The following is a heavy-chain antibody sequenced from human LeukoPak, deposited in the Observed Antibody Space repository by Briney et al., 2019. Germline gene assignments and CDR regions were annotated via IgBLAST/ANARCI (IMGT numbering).Heavy chain of an antibody. D-gene: IGHD2-2*01. J-gene: IGHJ1*01. CDR1: GFTFSSYS. V-gene: IGHV3-21*01. CDR2: ISSSSSYI. CDR3: ARDSPAAEYFQH. Sequence: GGSLRLSCAASGFTFSSYSMNWVRQAPGKGLEWVSSISSSSSYIYYADSVKGRFTTSRDNAKNSLYLQMNSLRAEDTAVYYCARDSPAAEYFQHWGQGTLVTVSS.